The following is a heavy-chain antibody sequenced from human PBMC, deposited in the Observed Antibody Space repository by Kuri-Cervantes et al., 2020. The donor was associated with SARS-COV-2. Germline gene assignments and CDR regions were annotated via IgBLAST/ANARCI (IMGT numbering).Heavy chain of an antibody. CDR2: ISAYNGNT. D-gene: IGHD4-17*01. J-gene: IGHJ4*02. CDR1: GYTFTSYG. Sequence: APVKVSCKASGYTFTSYGISWVRQAPGQGLEWMGWISAYNGNTNYAQKLQGRVTMTTDTSTSTAYMELRSLRSDDTAVYYCARESYGDYVCDYWGQGTLVTVSS. V-gene: IGHV1-18*01. CDR3: ARESYGDYVCDY.